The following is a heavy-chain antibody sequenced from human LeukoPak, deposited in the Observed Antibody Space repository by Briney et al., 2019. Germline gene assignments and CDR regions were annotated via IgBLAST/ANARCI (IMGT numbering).Heavy chain of an antibody. J-gene: IGHJ4*02. Sequence: LPGGSLRLSCAASGFTFSSYGMHWVRQAPGKGLEWVAVIWYDGSNKYYADSVKGRFTISRDNSKNTLYLQMNSLRAEDTAVYYCARETLSAAGYYFDYWGQGTLVTVSS. D-gene: IGHD2-2*01. V-gene: IGHV3-33*01. CDR1: GFTFSSYG. CDR3: ARETLSAAGYYFDY. CDR2: IWYDGSNK.